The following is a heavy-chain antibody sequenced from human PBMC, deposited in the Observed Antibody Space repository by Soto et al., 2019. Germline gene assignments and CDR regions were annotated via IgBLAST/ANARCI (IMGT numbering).Heavy chain of an antibody. D-gene: IGHD3-22*01. V-gene: IGHV3-23*01. CDR2: ISGSGGST. CDR1: GFTFSSYA. CDR3: AKDFYYDSSGYDKGGFDY. J-gene: IGHJ4*02. Sequence: EVQLLESGGGLVQPGGSLRLSCAASGFTFSSYAMSWVRQAPGKGLEWVSAISGSGGSTYYADSVKGRFTISRDNSKNTLYLQMNSLRAEDTAVYYCAKDFYYDSSGYDKGGFDYWGQGTLVTVSS.